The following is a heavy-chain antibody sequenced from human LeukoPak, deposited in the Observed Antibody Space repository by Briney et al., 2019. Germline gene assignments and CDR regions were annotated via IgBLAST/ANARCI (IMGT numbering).Heavy chain of an antibody. CDR2: INAYSGGT. D-gene: IGHD1-26*01. J-gene: IGHJ4*02. V-gene: IGHV1-2*02. Sequence: SVKVSCKASGYTFTGYYMHWVRQAPGQGLEWMGWINAYSGGTNYAQKFQGRVTMTRDTYISTAYMELRRLRSDDEAVYYCARCGSHLFNMVEYYFDYWGQGTLVTVSS. CDR1: GYTFTGYY. CDR3: ARCGSHLFNMVEYYFDY.